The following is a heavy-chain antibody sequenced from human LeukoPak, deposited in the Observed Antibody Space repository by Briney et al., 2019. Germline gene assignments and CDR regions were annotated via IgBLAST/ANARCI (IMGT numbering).Heavy chain of an antibody. Sequence: GGSLRLSCAASGFTFSSYWMSWVRQAPGKGLGWVANIKQDGSEKYYADSVKGRFTISRDNAKNSLYLQMNSLRAEDTAVYYCAGERFHALIVVVPAAMSYFDYWGQGTLVTVSS. CDR3: AGERFHALIVVVPAAMSYFDY. CDR1: GFTFSSYW. CDR2: IKQDGSEK. D-gene: IGHD2-2*01. V-gene: IGHV3-7*03. J-gene: IGHJ4*02.